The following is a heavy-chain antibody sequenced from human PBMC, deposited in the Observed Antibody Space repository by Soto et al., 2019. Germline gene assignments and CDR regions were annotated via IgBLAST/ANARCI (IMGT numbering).Heavy chain of an antibody. D-gene: IGHD3-22*01. CDR1: GITFRNHW. V-gene: IGHV3-7*04. CDR2: IKAGGSQK. CDR3: ARGDGDYYDGNGYRGRH. Sequence: GGSLRLSCVASGITFRNHWMTWVRQAPGKGLEWVANIKAGGSQKFYVDSVKGRFTISRDDTKSSLYLQMNNLRAEDTAVYYCARGDGDYYDGNGYRGRHWGQGTLVTVSS. J-gene: IGHJ4*02.